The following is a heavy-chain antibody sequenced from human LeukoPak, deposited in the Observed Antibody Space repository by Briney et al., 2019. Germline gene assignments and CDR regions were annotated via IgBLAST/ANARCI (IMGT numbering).Heavy chain of an antibody. J-gene: IGHJ3*02. D-gene: IGHD3-10*01. V-gene: IGHV3-23*01. CDR3: AKDLSPYGSGSRGAFDI. Sequence: PGGSLRLSCAASGFTFSSYAMSWVRQAPGKGLEWVSAISGSGGSTYYADSVKGRFTISRDNSKNTLYLQMNSLRAENTAVYYCAKDLSPYGSGSRGAFDIWGQGTMVTVSS. CDR2: ISGSGGST. CDR1: GFTFSSYA.